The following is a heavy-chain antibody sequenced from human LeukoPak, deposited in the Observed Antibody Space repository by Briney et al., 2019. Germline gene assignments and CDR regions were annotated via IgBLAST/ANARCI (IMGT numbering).Heavy chain of an antibody. CDR3: ASDSDTSDWAWVY. Sequence: GASVKVSCKASGYTITSYSKYTIHWVRQAPGQRLEWMGWINAGIGETRYSQKFQGRVTFTGDTSANTVYMELNSLISEDTAVYYCASDSDTSDWAWVYWGQGTLVTVSS. J-gene: IGHJ4*02. CDR2: INAGIGET. CDR1: GYTITSYS. V-gene: IGHV1-3*01. D-gene: IGHD6-19*01.